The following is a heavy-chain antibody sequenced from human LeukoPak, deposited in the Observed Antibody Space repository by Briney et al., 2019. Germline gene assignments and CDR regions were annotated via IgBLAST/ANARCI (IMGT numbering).Heavy chain of an antibody. D-gene: IGHD1/OR15-1a*01. CDR1: GFPFSNYW. V-gene: IGHV3-74*01. J-gene: IGHJ4*02. CDR3: ARDLTRTDN. Sequence: PGGSLRLSCAASGFPFSNYWMHWVRQAPGKGLVWVSRVNSDGSTTNYADSVKGRFTISRDNAKNTLYLQMNSLRAEDTALYYCARDLTRTDNWGQGTLVTVSS. CDR2: VNSDGSTT.